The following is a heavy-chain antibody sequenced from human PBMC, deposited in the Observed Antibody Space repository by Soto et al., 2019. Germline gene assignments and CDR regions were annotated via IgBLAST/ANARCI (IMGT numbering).Heavy chain of an antibody. V-gene: IGHV4-31*03. CDR1: GGSISSGGYY. CDR2: IYYSGST. D-gene: IGHD3-10*01. CDR3: ARVDRYGSGSYYKETPFDY. Sequence: QVQLQESGPGLVKPSQTLSLTCTVSGGSISSGGYYWSWIRQHPGKGLEWIGYIYYSGSTYYNPSLKSRVTISVDTSKNQFSLKLSSVTAADTAVYYCARVDRYGSGSYYKETPFDYWGQGTLVTVSS. J-gene: IGHJ4*02.